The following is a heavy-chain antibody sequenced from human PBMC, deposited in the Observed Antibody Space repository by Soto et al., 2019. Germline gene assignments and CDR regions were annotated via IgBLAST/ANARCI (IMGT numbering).Heavy chain of an antibody. CDR1: GYTFTSYG. CDR3: ARDNREQWLVRRFDY. J-gene: IGHJ4*02. V-gene: IGHV1-18*01. Sequence: ASVKVSCKASGYTFTSYGISWVRQAPGQGLEWMGWISAYNGNTNYAQKLQGRVTMTTDTSTSTAYMELRSLRSDDTAVYYCARDNREQWLVRRFDYWGQGTLVTVSS. D-gene: IGHD6-19*01. CDR2: ISAYNGNT.